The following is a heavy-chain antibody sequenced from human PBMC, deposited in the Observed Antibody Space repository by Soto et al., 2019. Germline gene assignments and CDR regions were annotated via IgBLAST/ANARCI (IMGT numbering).Heavy chain of an antibody. CDR2: IYSGGST. J-gene: IGHJ4*02. D-gene: IGHD6-13*01. V-gene: IGHV3-53*01. CDR3: ASQEAPGTRDY. Sequence: EVQLVESGGGLIQPGGSLRLSCAASGFTVSSNYMSWVRQAPGKGLEWVSVIYSGGSTYYADSVKGRFTISRDNSKNTLYLQMTSLRAEDTAVYSGASQEAPGTRDYLGQGTLVTVSS. CDR1: GFTVSSNY.